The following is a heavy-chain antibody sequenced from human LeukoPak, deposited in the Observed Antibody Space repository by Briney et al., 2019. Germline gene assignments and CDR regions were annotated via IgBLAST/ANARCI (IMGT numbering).Heavy chain of an antibody. V-gene: IGHV4-39*01. CDR3: ARYCGGDCYSGLWFDP. CDR2: IYYSGST. J-gene: IGHJ5*02. Sequence: SETLSLTCTVSGGSISSSSYYWGWIRQPPGKGLEWIGSIYYSGSTYYNPSLKSRVTISVDTSKNQFSLKLSSVTAADTAVYYCARYCGGDCYSGLWFDPWGQGTLVTVSS. D-gene: IGHD2-21*02. CDR1: GGSISSSSYY.